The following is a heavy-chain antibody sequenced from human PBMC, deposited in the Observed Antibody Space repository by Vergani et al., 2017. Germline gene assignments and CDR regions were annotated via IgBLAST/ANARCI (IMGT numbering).Heavy chain of an antibody. CDR3: ARDLGWGESSGYYDAFDI. D-gene: IGHD3-22*01. V-gene: IGHV1-18*01. Sequence: QVQLVQSGAEVKKPGASVKVSCKASGYTFSSYGISWVRQAPGQGLEWMGWISAYNGNTNYAQKLQGRVTMTTGTSTSTAYMELRSLRSDDTAVYYCARDLGWGESSGYYDAFDIWGQGTMVTVSS. CDR2: ISAYNGNT. CDR1: GYTFSSYG. J-gene: IGHJ3*02.